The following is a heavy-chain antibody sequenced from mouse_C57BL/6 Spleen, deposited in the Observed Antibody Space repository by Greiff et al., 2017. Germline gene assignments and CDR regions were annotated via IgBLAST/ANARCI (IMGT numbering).Heavy chain of an antibody. V-gene: IGHV5-6*01. CDR1: GFTFSSYG. CDR2: ISSGGSYT. D-gene: IGHD3-2*02. Sequence: EVKLMESGGDLVKPGGSLKLSCAASGFTFSSYGMSWVRQTPDKRLEWVATISSGGSYTYYPDSVKGRFTISRDNAKNTLYLQMSSLKSEDTAMYYCARHTAQAFNYFDYWGQGTTLTVSS. CDR3: ARHTAQAFNYFDY. J-gene: IGHJ2*01.